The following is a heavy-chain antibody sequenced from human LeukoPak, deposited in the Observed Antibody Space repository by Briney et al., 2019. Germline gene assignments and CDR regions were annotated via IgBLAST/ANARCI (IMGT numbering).Heavy chain of an antibody. V-gene: IGHV3-23*01. CDR3: AKDDGGSPPDAFDI. D-gene: IGHD1-26*01. CDR2: ISYSGGRT. Sequence: GGSLRLSCAASGFTFSSYAMSGVRQAPGKGLEWVSTISYSGGRTDYADSVKGRFAISRDSSKNTLYLQMNGLRGDDTAIYYCAKDDGGSPPDAFDIWGQGTLVSVSS. CDR1: GFTFSSYA. J-gene: IGHJ3*02.